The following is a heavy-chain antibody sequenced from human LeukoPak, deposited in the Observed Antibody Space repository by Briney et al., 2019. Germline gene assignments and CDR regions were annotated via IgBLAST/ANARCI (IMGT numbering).Heavy chain of an antibody. Sequence: SETLSLTCAVYGGSFSGYYWSWIRQPPGKGLEWIGEINHSGSTNYNPSLKSRVTISVDTSKNQLSLKLSSVTAADTAVYYCARRTCGSDCYSVDYWGQGNMVTVSS. D-gene: IGHD2-21*02. CDR2: INHSGST. CDR3: ARRTCGSDCYSVDY. CDR1: GGSFSGYY. J-gene: IGHJ4*02. V-gene: IGHV4-34*01.